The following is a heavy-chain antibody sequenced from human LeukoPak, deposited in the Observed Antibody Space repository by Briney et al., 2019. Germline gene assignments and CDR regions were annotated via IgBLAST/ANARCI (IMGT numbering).Heavy chain of an antibody. J-gene: IGHJ6*03. CDR2: IYTSGST. D-gene: IGHD6-13*01. V-gene: IGHV4-61*02. CDR3: ARGGPSIAAAVPYYYYMDV. CDR1: GGSISSGSYY. Sequence: SQTLSLTCTVSGGSISSGSYYWSWIRQPAGKGLEWIGRIYTSGSTNYNPSLKSRVTISVDTSKNQFSLKLSSVTAADTAVYYCARGGPSIAAAVPYYYYMDVWGKGTTVTVSS.